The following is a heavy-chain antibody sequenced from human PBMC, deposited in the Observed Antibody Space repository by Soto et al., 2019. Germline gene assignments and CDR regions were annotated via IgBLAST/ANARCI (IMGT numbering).Heavy chain of an antibody. V-gene: IGHV3-33*01. J-gene: IGHJ4*02. Sequence: QVQLVESGGGVVQPGRSLRLSCAASGFTFSSYGMHWVRQAPGKGLEWVAVIWYDGSNKYYADSVKGRFTISRDNSKNTLYLQMNSLRGEDTAVYYCARDPGQWLAFDYWGQGTLVTVSS. CDR1: GFTFSSYG. CDR2: IWYDGSNK. CDR3: ARDPGQWLAFDY. D-gene: IGHD6-19*01.